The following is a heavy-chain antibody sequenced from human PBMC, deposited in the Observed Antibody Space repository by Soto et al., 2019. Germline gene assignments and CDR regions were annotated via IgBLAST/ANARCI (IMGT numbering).Heavy chain of an antibody. CDR2: IIPIFGTA. CDR3: ARGVWRFLEWAYYYYGMDV. CDR1: GGTFSSYA. Sequence: ASVKVSCKASGGTFSSYAISWVRQAPGQGLEWMGGIIPIFGTANYAQKFQGRVTITADESTSTAYMELSSLRSEDTAVYYCARGVWRFLEWAYYYYGMDVWGQGTTVTVSS. D-gene: IGHD3-3*01. J-gene: IGHJ6*02. V-gene: IGHV1-69*13.